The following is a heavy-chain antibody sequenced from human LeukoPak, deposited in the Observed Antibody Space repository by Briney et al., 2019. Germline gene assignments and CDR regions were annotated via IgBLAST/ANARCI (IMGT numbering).Heavy chain of an antibody. CDR2: LSSSSSYE. CDR1: GFTFSSFG. D-gene: IGHD6-19*01. J-gene: IGHJ4*02. CDR3: ARGRAHELHSGWHLPFDY. V-gene: IGHV3-21*01. Sequence: GGSLRLSCAASGFTFSSFGMSWVRQAPGKGLEWVSSLSSSSSYEYYADSVKGRFTISRDNAKNSLYLQMNSLRAEDTAVYYCARGRAHELHSGWHLPFDYWGQGTLVTVSS.